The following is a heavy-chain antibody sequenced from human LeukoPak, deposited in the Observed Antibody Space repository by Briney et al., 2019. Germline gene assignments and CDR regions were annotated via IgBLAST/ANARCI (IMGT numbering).Heavy chain of an antibody. D-gene: IGHD3-9*01. CDR2: TYYRSKWYN. J-gene: IGHJ4*02. CDR1: GDSVSSNNGT. Sequence: SQTLSLTCAISGDSVSSNNGTWNWIRQSPSRGLEWLGRTYYRSKWYNDYAGSLISRITISPDTSKNQFSLQLYSVTPEDTAVYYCARDVGTTGWHTFDYWGQGTLVTVSS. V-gene: IGHV6-1*01. CDR3: ARDVGTTGWHTFDY.